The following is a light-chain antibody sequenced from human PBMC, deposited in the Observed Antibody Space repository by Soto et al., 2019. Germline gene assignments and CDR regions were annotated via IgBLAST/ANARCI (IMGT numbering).Light chain of an antibody. V-gene: IGKV3-15*01. CDR3: TYCGTSPRT. Sequence: EIVMTQSPATLSVSPGERTTLSCRSSQSVSSNLAWYQQKPDQAPRLLIYAASTRATGIAARLSGSGSGTEFTLTISSLQSQDCGGYACTYCGTSPRTFGQETKVEIK. CDR1: QSVSSN. CDR2: AAS. J-gene: IGKJ1*01.